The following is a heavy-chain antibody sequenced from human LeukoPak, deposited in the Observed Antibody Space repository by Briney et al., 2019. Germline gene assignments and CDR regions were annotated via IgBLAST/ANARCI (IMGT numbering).Heavy chain of an antibody. CDR1: GGSFSGYY. CDR3: ARGDRVVIIPYYYYGMDV. CDR2: INHSGST. J-gene: IGHJ6*02. Sequence: PSETLSLTCAVYGGSFSGYYWGWIRQPPGKGLEWIGEINHSGSTNYNPSLKSRVTTSVDTSKNQFSLKLSSVTAADTAVYYCARGDRVVIIPYYYYGMDVWGQGTTVTVSS. V-gene: IGHV4-34*01. D-gene: IGHD3-3*01.